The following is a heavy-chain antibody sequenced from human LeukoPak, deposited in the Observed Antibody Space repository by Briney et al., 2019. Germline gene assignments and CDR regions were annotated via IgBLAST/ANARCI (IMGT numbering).Heavy chain of an antibody. V-gene: IGHV1-2*06. CDR2: INPNSGGT. D-gene: IGHD6-13*01. CDR3: ATLSDSSSDY. Sequence: ASVKVSCKASGYTFTDYYMHWVRQAPGQGLEWMGRINPNSGGTNYAQDFQGRVTMTKDTPISTAYMELSRLRSDDTAVYYCATLSDSSSDYWGQGTLVTVSS. CDR1: GYTFTDYY. J-gene: IGHJ4*02.